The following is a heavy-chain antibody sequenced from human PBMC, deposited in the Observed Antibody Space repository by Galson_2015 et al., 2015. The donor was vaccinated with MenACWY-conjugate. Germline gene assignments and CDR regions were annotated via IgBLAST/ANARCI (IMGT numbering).Heavy chain of an antibody. CDR2: ISGYNGNT. Sequence: SVKVSCKASGYTFITYGITWVRQAPGQGLEWMGWISGYNGNTNYAQKLQGRVTMTTDSSTTTAYMEVRSLRSDDTAVYYCARGAWVSGSWDYLDYWGQGTLVTVSS. D-gene: IGHD6-19*01. CDR3: ARGAWVSGSWDYLDY. J-gene: IGHJ4*02. V-gene: IGHV1-18*01. CDR1: GYTFITYG.